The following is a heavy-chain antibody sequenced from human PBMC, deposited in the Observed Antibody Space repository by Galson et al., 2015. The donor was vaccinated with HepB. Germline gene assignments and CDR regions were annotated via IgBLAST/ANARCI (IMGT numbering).Heavy chain of an antibody. CDR3: AKRVLRGAFDI. V-gene: IGHV3-23*01. D-gene: IGHD3-3*01. J-gene: IGHJ3*02. Sequence: SLRLSCAASGFTFSSYGLSWVRQAPGKGLEWVSAISGSGGSTYYANSVKGRFTISRDNSKNTLYLQMNSLRAEDTAVYYCAKRVLRGAFDIWGQGTMVTVSS. CDR1: GFTFSSYG. CDR2: ISGSGGST.